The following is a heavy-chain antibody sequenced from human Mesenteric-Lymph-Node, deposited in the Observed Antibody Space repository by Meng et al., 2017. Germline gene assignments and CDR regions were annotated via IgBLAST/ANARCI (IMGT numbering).Heavy chain of an antibody. Sequence: GESLKISCAVSGFTFRDYWMSWVRQAPGKGLEWVANIKRDGSEKYSVDSVKGRFTISRDNSKNTLYLQMNSLRAEDTAVYYCAKSSGGATLYYFDYWGQGTLVTVSS. CDR1: GFTFRDYW. J-gene: IGHJ4*02. CDR3: AKSSGGATLYYFDY. CDR2: IKRDGSEK. V-gene: IGHV3-7*03. D-gene: IGHD1-26*01.